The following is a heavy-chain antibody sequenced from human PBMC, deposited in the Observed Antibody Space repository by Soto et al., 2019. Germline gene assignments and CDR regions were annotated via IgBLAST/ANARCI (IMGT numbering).Heavy chain of an antibody. J-gene: IGHJ6*02. CDR3: ARDDAYGSGKPPRSYYYYGMDV. D-gene: IGHD3-10*01. V-gene: IGHV4-31*03. Sequence: QVQLQESGPGLVKPSQTLSLTCTVSGGSISSGGYYWSWIRQHPGKGLEWIGYIYYSGSTYYNPSLKSRVTISVDTSKNQFSLKLSSVTAADTAVYYCARDDAYGSGKPPRSYYYYGMDVWGQGTTVTVSS. CDR2: IYYSGST. CDR1: GGSISSGGYY.